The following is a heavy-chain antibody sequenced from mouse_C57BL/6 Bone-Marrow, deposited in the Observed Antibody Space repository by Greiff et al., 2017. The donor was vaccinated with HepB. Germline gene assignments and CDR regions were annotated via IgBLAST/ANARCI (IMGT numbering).Heavy chain of an antibody. Sequence: EVQLVESGGGLVQPGGSLKLSCAASGFTFSDYYMYWVRQTPEKRLEWVAYISNGGGSTYYPDTVKGRFTISRDTAKNTLYLQMSRLKSEDTAMYYCARQDYYGSSYVAYWGQGTLVTVSA. J-gene: IGHJ3*01. CDR1: GFTFSDYY. V-gene: IGHV5-12*01. D-gene: IGHD1-1*01. CDR3: ARQDYYGSSYVAY. CDR2: ISNGGGST.